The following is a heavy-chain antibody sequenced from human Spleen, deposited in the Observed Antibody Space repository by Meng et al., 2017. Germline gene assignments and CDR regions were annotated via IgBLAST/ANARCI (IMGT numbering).Heavy chain of an antibody. CDR1: GYTFTRYY. J-gene: IGHJ4*02. D-gene: IGHD3-22*01. CDR3: ARDLSGDSSNY. Sequence: ASVKVSCKASGYTFTRYYIHWVRQAPGQGREWMGMINPSGGATSYARAFQGRVTMTRVTSTSTVYMELSSLRSEDAAVYYCARDLSGDSSNYWGRGTLVTVSS. CDR2: INPSGGAT. V-gene: IGHV1-46*01.